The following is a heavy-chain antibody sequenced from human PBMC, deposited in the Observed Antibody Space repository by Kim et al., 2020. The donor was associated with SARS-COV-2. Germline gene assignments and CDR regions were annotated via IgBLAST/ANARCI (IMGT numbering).Heavy chain of an antibody. CDR1: GGTFSSYA. V-gene: IGHV1-69*13. D-gene: IGHD4-17*01. J-gene: IGHJ6*02. CDR2: IIPIFGTA. CDR3: ARVFPMTTVTIFSYGMDV. Sequence: SVKVSCKASGGTFSSYAISWVRQAPGQGLEWMGGIIPIFGTANYAQKFQGRVTITADESTSTDYMELSSLRSEDTAVYYCARVFPMTTVTIFSYGMDVWGQGTTVTVSS.